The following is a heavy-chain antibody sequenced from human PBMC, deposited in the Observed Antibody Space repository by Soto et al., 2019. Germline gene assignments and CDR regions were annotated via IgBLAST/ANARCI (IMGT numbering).Heavy chain of an antibody. J-gene: IGHJ4*02. CDR3: ATMGTPVAGLYYFDY. CDR1: GGSISSGNYY. CDR2: ISYSGTT. Sequence: SETLSLTCTVSGGSISSGNYYWSWIRQPPGKGLEWIGFISYSGTTHYSASLRSRVSISVDTSKNQFSLDLSSVTAADTAVYYCATMGTPVAGLYYFDYWGQGTLVTVSS. V-gene: IGHV4-30-4*01. D-gene: IGHD4-17*01.